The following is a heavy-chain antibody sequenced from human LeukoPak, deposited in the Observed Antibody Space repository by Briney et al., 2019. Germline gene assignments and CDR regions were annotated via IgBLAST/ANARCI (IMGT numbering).Heavy chain of an antibody. CDR1: GDPISSYSDY. CDR2: VYYSGST. CDR3: AREYSGFDY. Sequence: SETLSLTCTVSGDPISSYSDYTNYKWTWIRQPPGKGLEWIGYVYYSGSTNYNPSLKSRVTLSVDTSKNQFSLKLTSVTAADTAVYYCAREYSGFDYWGQGTLVTVSS. V-gene: IGHV4-61*01. D-gene: IGHD5-12*01. J-gene: IGHJ4*02.